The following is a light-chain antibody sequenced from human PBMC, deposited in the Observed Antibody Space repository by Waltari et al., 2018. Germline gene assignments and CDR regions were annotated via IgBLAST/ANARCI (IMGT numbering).Light chain of an antibody. V-gene: IGKV6-21*01. J-gene: IGKJ4*01. CDR1: QNIYSG. CDR3: HQNSGSPT. CDR2: YAS. Sequence: EIVLTQSPDFQSVTPKEKVTITCRASQNIYSGLHWYQQKPDQSPKLLIKYASQSLSGVPSRFSGSGTGTDFTLTINSLEPEDAATYYCHQNSGSPTFGGGTKVEIK.